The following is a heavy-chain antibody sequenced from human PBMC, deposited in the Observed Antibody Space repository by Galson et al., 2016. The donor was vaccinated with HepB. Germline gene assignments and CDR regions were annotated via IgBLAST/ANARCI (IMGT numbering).Heavy chain of an antibody. Sequence: SLRLSCAASGFTLSSYGMHWVRQAPGKGLEWVAVIWYAGNNKYYADSVKGRFTISRDNSKNTLYLQMNSLRAEDTAFYYCAKDSRLRRFDYYYGMDVWGQGTPVTVSS. D-gene: IGHD2/OR15-2a*01. CDR3: AKDSRLRRFDYYYGMDV. J-gene: IGHJ6*02. CDR1: GFTLSSYG. V-gene: IGHV3-33*06. CDR2: IWYAGNNK.